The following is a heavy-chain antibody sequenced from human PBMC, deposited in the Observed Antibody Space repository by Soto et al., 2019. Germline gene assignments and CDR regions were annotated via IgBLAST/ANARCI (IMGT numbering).Heavy chain of an antibody. CDR2: ISSDSHAI. J-gene: IGHJ4*02. CDR1: GFIFSSSN. CDR3: AILIK. D-gene: IGHD3-16*01. V-gene: IGHV3-48*01. Sequence: TGGSLRLSCAASGFIFSSSNINWVRQSPGKGLEWIAYISSDSHAIYYADSVKGRFTISRDNARNSLYLQMNSLRAEDSAVYYCAILIKWGQGTLVTVSS.